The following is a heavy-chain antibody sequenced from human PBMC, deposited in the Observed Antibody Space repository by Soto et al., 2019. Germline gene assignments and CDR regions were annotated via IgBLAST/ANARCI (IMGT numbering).Heavy chain of an antibody. CDR1: GFNFKYYG. CDR3: TRIGLDV. V-gene: IGHV3-30*03. CDR2: MSYDGGNK. J-gene: IGHJ6*02. D-gene: IGHD3-16*02. Sequence: ALRLSCEASGFNFKYYGMHWVRQAPGKGLEWVAAMSYDGGNKFYVDSVQGRFTISRDDSRNTLYLEMNSLRAEDTAVYYCTRIGLDVWGQGTTVTVSS.